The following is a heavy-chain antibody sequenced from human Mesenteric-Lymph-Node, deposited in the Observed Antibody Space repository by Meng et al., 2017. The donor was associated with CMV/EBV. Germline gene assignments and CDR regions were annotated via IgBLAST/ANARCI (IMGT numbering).Heavy chain of an antibody. V-gene: IGHV3-23*01. J-gene: IGHJ3*02. CDR3: AKLDGRSIMVRGVINDAFDI. CDR1: GFTFSSYA. D-gene: IGHD3-10*01. Sequence: GESLKISCAASGFTFSSYAMSWGRQAPGKGLEWVSTISSGGGSTYYADSVKGRFTITRDNSKNTLHLQMSSLRAEDTAVYYCAKLDGRSIMVRGVINDAFDIWGQGTMVTVSS. CDR2: ISSGGGST.